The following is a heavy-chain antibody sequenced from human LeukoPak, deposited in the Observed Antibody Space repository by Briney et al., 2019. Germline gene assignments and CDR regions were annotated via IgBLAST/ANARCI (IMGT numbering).Heavy chain of an antibody. Sequence: GGSLRLSCAASGFTFSCYAMSWVRQAPGKGLEWVSAISGSGGSTYYADSVKGRFTISRDNSKNTLYLQMNSLRAEDTAVYYCAKVGLSLRYFDWLPNYWGQGTLVTVSS. V-gene: IGHV3-23*01. D-gene: IGHD3-9*01. CDR1: GFTFSCYA. CDR3: AKVGLSLRYFDWLPNY. J-gene: IGHJ4*02. CDR2: ISGSGGST.